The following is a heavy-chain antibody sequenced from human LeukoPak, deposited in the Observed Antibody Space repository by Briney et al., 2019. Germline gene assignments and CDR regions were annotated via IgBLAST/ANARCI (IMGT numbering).Heavy chain of an antibody. CDR1: GYTFSKYW. CDR3: ASSKDTAMVPLVDY. J-gene: IGHJ4*02. Sequence: GESLKISCKGSGYTFSKYWIGWVRQMPGKGLEWMGIIYPGDSDTRYSPSFQGQVTISADKSISTAYLQWSSLKASDTAMYYCASSKDTAMVPLVDYWGQGALVTVSS. D-gene: IGHD5-18*01. CDR2: IYPGDSDT. V-gene: IGHV5-51*01.